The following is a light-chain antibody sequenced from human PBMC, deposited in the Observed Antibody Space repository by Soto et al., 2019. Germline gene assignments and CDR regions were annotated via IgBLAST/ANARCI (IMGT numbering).Light chain of an antibody. CDR3: QQYGSSLTWT. CDR1: QSVSSSY. CDR2: GAS. V-gene: IGKV3-20*01. Sequence: EIVLTKSPGTLSLSPGERATLSCRASQSVSSSYLAWYPQKPGQAPGLLIYGASSRATGIPDRFSGSGSGTDFTLTISRLEPEDFAVYYCQQYGSSLTWTFGQGTKVEI. J-gene: IGKJ1*01.